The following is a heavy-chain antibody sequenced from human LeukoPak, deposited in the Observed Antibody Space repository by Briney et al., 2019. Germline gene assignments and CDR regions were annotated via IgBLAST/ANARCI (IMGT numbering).Heavy chain of an antibody. D-gene: IGHD4/OR15-4a*01. CDR2: INWNGGST. CDR3: ARDVAGATSNWFDP. V-gene: IGHV3-20*04. CDR1: GFTFSDYG. J-gene: IGHJ5*02. Sequence: GGSLRLSCAASGFTFSDYGMGWVRQAPGKGLEWVSGINWNGGSTVYADSVKGRFTISRDNAKNSLYLQMNSLRAEDTALYYCARDVAGATSNWFDPWGQGTLVTVSS.